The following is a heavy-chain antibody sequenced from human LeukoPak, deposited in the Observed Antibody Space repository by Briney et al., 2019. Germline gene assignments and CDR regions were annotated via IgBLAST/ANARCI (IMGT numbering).Heavy chain of an antibody. Sequence: PGGSLRLSCAASGFIFSSYAMSWVRQAPGKGLEWVLGICGTGGRTYYADSVKGRFTISRDNSKNTLYLQMNSLRADDTAVYYCAKISDSGGFFCGGAFDIWGQGTMVTVSS. CDR3: AKISDSGGFFCGGAFDI. CDR1: GFIFSSYA. CDR2: ICGTGGRT. J-gene: IGHJ3*02. V-gene: IGHV3-23*01. D-gene: IGHD3-22*01.